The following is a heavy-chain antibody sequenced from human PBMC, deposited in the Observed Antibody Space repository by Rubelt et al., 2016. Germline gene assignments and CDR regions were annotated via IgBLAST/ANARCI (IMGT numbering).Heavy chain of an antibody. J-gene: IGHJ4*02. CDR3: ARHYSGNYPPTD. CDR1: GGPISTYY. V-gene: IGHV4-59*08. Sequence: QVQLQESGPGLVKPSETLSLTCTVSGGPISTYYWSWIRQPPGKGLEWIGYIYYSGSTNYNPSLKSRVTISVDTSKNQFSLKLSSVTAADTAVYFCARHYSGNYPPTDWGQGTLVTVSS. CDR2: IYYSGST. D-gene: IGHD1-26*01.